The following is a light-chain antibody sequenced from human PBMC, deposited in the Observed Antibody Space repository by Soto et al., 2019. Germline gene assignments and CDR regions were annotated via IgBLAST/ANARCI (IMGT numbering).Light chain of an antibody. CDR1: SSDVGGYNY. CDR3: SSYTRTSAVV. J-gene: IGLJ2*01. Sequence: QSALTQPASVSGSPGQSITISCTGTSSDVGGYNYVSWYQPHPGKAPKLMIYDVSNRPSGVSNRFSGSKSDNTASLAISGLQAEDEADYYCSSYTRTSAVVFGGGTKLTVL. V-gene: IGLV2-14*01. CDR2: DVS.